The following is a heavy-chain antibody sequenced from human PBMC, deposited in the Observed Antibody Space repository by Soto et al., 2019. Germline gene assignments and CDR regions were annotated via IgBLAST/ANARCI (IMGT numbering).Heavy chain of an antibody. CDR3: AKDGGKEGDCGSGCDP. D-gene: IGHD6-25*01. V-gene: IGHV1-69*15. CDR2: IIPIFGSA. Sequence: QVQLVQSGAEVKKPGSSVKVSCKASGGTFSNYAITWVRQAPGQGLEWLGRIIPIFGSANYAQKFQGRVTTTADESTTTGYTERTSPRSGDTAVYYWAKDGGKEGDCGSGCDPWGQGTQVSVSS. CDR1: GGTFSNYA. J-gene: IGHJ5*02.